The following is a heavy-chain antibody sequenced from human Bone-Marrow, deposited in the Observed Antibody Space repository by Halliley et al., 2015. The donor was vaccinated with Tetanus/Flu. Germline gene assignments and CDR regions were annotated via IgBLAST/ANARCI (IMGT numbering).Heavy chain of an antibody. D-gene: IGHD1-1*01. Sequence: WVALTSFDGINKHYADSVKGRFTIFRDNAKTTVFLQMNSLRSDDTAVYYCAKEATDRSWKFDSWGQGALVTVSS. J-gene: IGHJ4*02. V-gene: IGHV3-30*18. CDR2: TSFDGINK. CDR3: AKEATDRSWKFDS.